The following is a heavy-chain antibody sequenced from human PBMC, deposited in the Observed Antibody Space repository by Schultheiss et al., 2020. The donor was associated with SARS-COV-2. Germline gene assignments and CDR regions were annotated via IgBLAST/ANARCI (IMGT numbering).Heavy chain of an antibody. CDR1: GASVSNNY. J-gene: IGHJ5*02. V-gene: IGHV4-59*02. Sequence: SQTLSLTCTVSGASVSNNYWGWIRQPPGKGLEWIGYIYHSGKTNYNPSLQSRVTISVDTSKNQFSLKLSSVTAADTAVYYCARGIWEKWEPLAWFDPWGQGTLVTVSS. D-gene: IGHD1-26*01. CDR3: ARGIWEKWEPLAWFDP. CDR2: IYHSGKT.